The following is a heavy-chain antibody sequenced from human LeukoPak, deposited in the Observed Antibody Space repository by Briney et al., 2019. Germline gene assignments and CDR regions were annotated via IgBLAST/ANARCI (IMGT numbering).Heavy chain of an antibody. D-gene: IGHD3-3*01. CDR2: INPNSGGT. V-gene: IGHV1-2*02. CDR1: GYTFTGYY. Sequence: ASVKVSCKASGYTFTGYYMHWVRQAPGQGLEWMGWINPNSGGTNYAQKFQGRVTMTRDTSISTAYMELSRLRSDDTAVYYCARLISGVVTNWFDPWGQGTLVTVSS. J-gene: IGHJ5*02. CDR3: ARLISGVVTNWFDP.